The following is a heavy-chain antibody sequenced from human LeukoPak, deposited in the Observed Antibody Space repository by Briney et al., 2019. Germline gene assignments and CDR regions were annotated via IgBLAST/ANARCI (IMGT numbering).Heavy chain of an antibody. J-gene: IGHJ4*02. Sequence: SETLSLTYTVSGGSVSSGSYYWSWIRQPPGKGLEWIGYIYYSGSTNYNPSLKSRVTISVDTSKNQFSLKLSSVTAADTAVYYCASWYYDFWSGYKSFDYWGQGTLVTVSS. CDR2: IYYSGST. CDR1: GGSVSSGSYY. V-gene: IGHV4-61*01. D-gene: IGHD3-3*01. CDR3: ASWYYDFWSGYKSFDY.